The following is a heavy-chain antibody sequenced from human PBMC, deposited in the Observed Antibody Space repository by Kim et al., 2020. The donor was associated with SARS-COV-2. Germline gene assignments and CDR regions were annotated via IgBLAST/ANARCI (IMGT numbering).Heavy chain of an antibody. D-gene: IGHD1-1*01. Sequence: SETLSLTCAVYGESFSGYYWSWIRQPPGKGLEWIGEINYSGTTTYNPSFKSRVTISVDTSKNQFSLKLSSVTAADTAIYYCATIGPVRTNDYWGQGTLVTVSS. V-gene: IGHV4-34*01. CDR1: GESFSGYY. CDR3: ATIGPVRTNDY. CDR2: INYSGTT. J-gene: IGHJ4*02.